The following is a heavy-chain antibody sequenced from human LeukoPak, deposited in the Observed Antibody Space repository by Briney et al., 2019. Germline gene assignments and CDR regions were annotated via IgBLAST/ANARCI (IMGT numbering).Heavy chain of an antibody. CDR2: ISSSSSYI. V-gene: IGHV3-21*01. CDR1: GFTFSSYS. Sequence: GGSLRLSCAASGFTFSSYSMNWVRQAPGKGLEWVSSISSSSSYIYYADSVEGRFTISRDNAKNSLYLQMNSLRAEDTAVYYCARDLHPGFYFDIWGQGTMVTVSS. J-gene: IGHJ3*02. CDR3: ARDLHPGFYFDI. D-gene: IGHD4-4*01.